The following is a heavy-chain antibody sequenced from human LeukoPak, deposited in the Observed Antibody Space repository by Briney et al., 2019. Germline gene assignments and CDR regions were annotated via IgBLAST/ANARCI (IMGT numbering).Heavy chain of an antibody. CDR1: GGSISSSPYY. CDR3: ARGEMATISAIIKD. V-gene: IGHV4-39*07. J-gene: IGHJ4*02. D-gene: IGHD5-24*01. Sequence: SETLSLTCTVSGGSISSSPYYWGWIRQPPGKGLEWIGSIYYSGTTHYNPSLESRVTISVDTSKNQFSLKLSSVTAADTAVYYCARGEMATISAIIKDWGQGTLVTVSS. CDR2: IYYSGTT.